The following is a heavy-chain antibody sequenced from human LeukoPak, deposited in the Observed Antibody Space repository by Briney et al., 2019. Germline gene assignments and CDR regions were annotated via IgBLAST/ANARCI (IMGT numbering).Heavy chain of an antibody. V-gene: IGHV4-4*07. Sequence: PSETLSLTCTVSGGSISSYYWSWIRQPAGKGLEWIGRIYTSGSTNYNPSLKSRVTMSVDTSKNQFSLKLSSVTAADTAVYYCATEVGYCSSTSCYEGSYWGQGTLVTVSS. J-gene: IGHJ4*02. CDR3: ATEVGYCSSTSCYEGSY. CDR2: IYTSGST. CDR1: GGSISSYY. D-gene: IGHD2-2*01.